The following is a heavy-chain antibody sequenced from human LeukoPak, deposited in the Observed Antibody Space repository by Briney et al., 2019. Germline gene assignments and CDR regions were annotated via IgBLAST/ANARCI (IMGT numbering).Heavy chain of an antibody. Sequence: PGGSLRLSCAASGFTFSDYYMSWIRQAPGKGLEWVSYISSSGSTIYYADSVKGRFTIFRDNAKNSLYLQMNSLRAEDTAVYYCAREKVIQGRNWFAPWGQGTLVTVSS. CDR3: AREKVIQGRNWFAP. J-gene: IGHJ5*02. CDR2: ISSSGSTI. CDR1: GFTFSDYY. V-gene: IGHV3-11*04. D-gene: IGHD3-10*01.